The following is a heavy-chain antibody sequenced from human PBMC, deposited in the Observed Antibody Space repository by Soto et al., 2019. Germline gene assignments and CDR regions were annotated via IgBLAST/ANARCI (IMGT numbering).Heavy chain of an antibody. D-gene: IGHD2-2*01. V-gene: IGHV4-39*01. J-gene: IGHJ5*02. CDR2: IYFSGST. Sequence: PSETLSLTCSVSGGTISSSSYYWAWIRQPPGKGLEWIGSIYFSGSTHYNSSLKRRVTISVDTSNNQFSLSLSSVTTADTAMYYGARQHSYCTSTRCYPSWFDPWGQGTLVTVSS. CDR3: ARQHSYCTSTRCYPSWFDP. CDR1: GGTISSSSYY.